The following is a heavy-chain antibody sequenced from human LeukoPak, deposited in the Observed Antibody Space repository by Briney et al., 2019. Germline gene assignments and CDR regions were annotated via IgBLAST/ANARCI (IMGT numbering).Heavy chain of an antibody. D-gene: IGHD1-26*01. Sequence: ASVKVSCKVSGYTLTELSMHWVGQAPGKGLEWMGGFDPEDGETIYAQKFQGRVTMTEDTSTDTAYMELSSLRSEDTAVYYCATVVIPGGSYWRIHFDYWGQGTLVTVSS. CDR1: GYTLTELS. CDR3: ATVVIPGGSYWRIHFDY. J-gene: IGHJ4*02. CDR2: FDPEDGET. V-gene: IGHV1-24*01.